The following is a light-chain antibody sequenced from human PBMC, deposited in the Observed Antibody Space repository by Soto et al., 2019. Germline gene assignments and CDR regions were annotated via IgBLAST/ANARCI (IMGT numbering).Light chain of an antibody. Sequence: DIQMTQSPSSLSASVGDRVTITCRASQTVSIFLNWYQHKPGQAPKVLIHSASTLQSGVPSRFTGSGSGTDFTLTISSLQTEDFATYYCQQLNSYLLTFGGGTKVDIK. V-gene: IGKV1-39*01. CDR3: QQLNSYLLT. CDR2: SAS. J-gene: IGKJ4*01. CDR1: QTVSIF.